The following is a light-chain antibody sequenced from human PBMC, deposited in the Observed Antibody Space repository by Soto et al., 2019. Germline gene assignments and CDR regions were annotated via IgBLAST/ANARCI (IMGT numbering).Light chain of an antibody. Sequence: DIQVTQSPSSLSASVGDRVTVTYRAGQSISRYLNWYQQRPGKAPKLLIYSASTLQTGVPSRFSGSGSGTDFTLTISSLQPEDFATYYCQQSYNGPFTFGPGTKVDIK. V-gene: IGKV1-39*01. J-gene: IGKJ3*01. CDR2: SAS. CDR1: QSISRY. CDR3: QQSYNGPFT.